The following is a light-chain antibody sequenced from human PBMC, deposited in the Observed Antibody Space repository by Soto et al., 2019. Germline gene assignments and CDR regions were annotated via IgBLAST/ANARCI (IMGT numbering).Light chain of an antibody. J-gene: IGKJ2*02. CDR1: QSVSSN. V-gene: IGKV3-15*01. CDR3: QQYNNWLRGT. CDR2: GAS. Sequence: EIVMTQSPATLSVSPGERATLSCRASQSVSSNLAWYQQKPGQAPRLLIYGASTRATGIPARFSGSGSRTEFTLTISSLQSEDFAVYYCQQYNNWLRGTFGQGTKLEIK.